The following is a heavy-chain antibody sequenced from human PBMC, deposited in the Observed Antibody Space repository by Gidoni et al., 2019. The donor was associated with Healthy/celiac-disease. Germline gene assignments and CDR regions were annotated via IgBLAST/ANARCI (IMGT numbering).Heavy chain of an antibody. D-gene: IGHD4-17*01. V-gene: IGHV1-2*02. J-gene: IGHJ4*02. Sequence: QVQLVQSGAEGKKPGASVKVSCTASGYTFTGYYMHWVRQAPGQGLERMVWINPNSVVTNYAQKFQGRVTMTRATSISTAYMELSRLRSDDTAVYYCARSYGDPYYFDYWGQGTLVTVSS. CDR1: GYTFTGYY. CDR3: ARSYGDPYYFDY. CDR2: INPNSVVT.